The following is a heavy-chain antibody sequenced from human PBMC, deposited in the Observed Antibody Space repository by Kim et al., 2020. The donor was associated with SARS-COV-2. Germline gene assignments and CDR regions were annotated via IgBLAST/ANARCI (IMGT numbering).Heavy chain of an antibody. CDR1: GFTFSSYA. CDR2: ISYDGSNK. Sequence: GGSLRLSCAASGFTFSSYAMHWVRQAPGKGLEWVAVISYDGSNKYYADSVKGRFTISRDNSKNTLYLQMNSLRAEDTAVYYCARSWQSQGKRGYGGNLPKVFDYWGQGTLVTVSS. V-gene: IGHV3-30*04. CDR3: ARSWQSQGKRGYGGNLPKVFDY. J-gene: IGHJ4*02. D-gene: IGHD4-17*01.